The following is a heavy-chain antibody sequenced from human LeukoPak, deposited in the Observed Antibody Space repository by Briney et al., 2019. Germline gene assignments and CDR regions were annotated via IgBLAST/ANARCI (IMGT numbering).Heavy chain of an antibody. CDR3: AREVTKWLVREPYFDY. CDR2: IKQDGSEK. CDR1: GFTFSSYW. J-gene: IGHJ4*02. V-gene: IGHV3-7*01. D-gene: IGHD6-19*01. Sequence: GGSLRLSCAASGFTFSSYWMSWVHQAPGKGLEWVANIKQDGSEKYYVDSVKGRFTISRDNAKNSLYLQMNSLRAEDTAVYYCAREVTKWLVREPYFDYWGQGTLVTVSS.